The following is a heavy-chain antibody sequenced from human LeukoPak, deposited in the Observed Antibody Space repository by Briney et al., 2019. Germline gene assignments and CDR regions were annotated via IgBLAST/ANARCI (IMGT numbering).Heavy chain of an antibody. CDR2: IRSKANSYAT. CDR3: TRHSSGWYGDP. D-gene: IGHD6-19*01. Sequence: GGSLRLSCAASGFTFSGSAMHWVRQASGKGLEWVGRIRSKANSYATADAASVKGRFTISRDDSKNTAYLQMNSLKTEDTAVYSCTRHSSGWYGDPWGQGTMVTVSS. CDR1: GFTFSGSA. J-gene: IGHJ5*02. V-gene: IGHV3-73*01.